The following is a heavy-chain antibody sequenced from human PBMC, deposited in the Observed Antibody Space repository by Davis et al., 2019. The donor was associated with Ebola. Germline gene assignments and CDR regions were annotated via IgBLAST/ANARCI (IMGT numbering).Heavy chain of an antibody. CDR3: ARDGYSSGWYSSYFDY. CDR2: TYYSGST. V-gene: IGHV4-59*12. J-gene: IGHJ4*02. CDR1: GGSISSYY. D-gene: IGHD6-19*01. Sequence: SETLSLTCTVSGGSISSYYWSWIRQPPGKGLEWIGYTYYSGSTNYNPSLKSRVTISVDKSKNQFSLKLSSVTAADTAVYYCARDGYSSGWYSSYFDYWGQGTLVTVSS.